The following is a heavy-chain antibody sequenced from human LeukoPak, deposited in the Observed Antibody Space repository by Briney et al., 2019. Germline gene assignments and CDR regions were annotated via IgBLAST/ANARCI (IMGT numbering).Heavy chain of an antibody. Sequence: GGSLRLSCAASGFTFSRYGMHWVRQAPGKGLEWVAVIWYDGTNEYYADSVKGRFTISRDNAKNSLYLQMNSLRAEDTAVYYCARGLDRTTSCFDYWGQGTLVTVSS. CDR3: ARGLDRTTSCFDY. D-gene: IGHD2-2*01. CDR2: IWYDGTNE. J-gene: IGHJ4*02. V-gene: IGHV3-33*01. CDR1: GFTFSRYG.